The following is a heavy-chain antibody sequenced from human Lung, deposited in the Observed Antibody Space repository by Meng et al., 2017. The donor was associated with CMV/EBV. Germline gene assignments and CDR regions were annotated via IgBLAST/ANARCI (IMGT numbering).Heavy chain of an antibody. D-gene: IGHD2/OR15-2a*01. Sequence: QVQLVQSGSELKKPVASVKVSCKASGSTFSTYTRNWVRQAHGRGLEWMGWISTNTGTPTYTQGFTGRFVFSLDTSVSTAYLQISSLKAEDIAVYYCARGGNFDPWGQGTLVTVSS. CDR1: GSTFSTYT. V-gene: IGHV7-4-1*02. J-gene: IGHJ5*02. CDR2: ISTNTGTP. CDR3: ARGGNFDP.